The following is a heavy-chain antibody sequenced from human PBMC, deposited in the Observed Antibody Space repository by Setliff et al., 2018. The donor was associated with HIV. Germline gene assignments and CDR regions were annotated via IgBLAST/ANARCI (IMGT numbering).Heavy chain of an antibody. D-gene: IGHD5-12*01. CDR1: GGSISSSSYY. V-gene: IGHV4-39*07. J-gene: IGHJ6*02. CDR2: IYYSGST. CDR3: ARASSLGDDWAYGMDV. Sequence: PSETLSLTCTVSGGSISSSSYYWGWIRQPPGKGLEWIGSIYYSGSTNYNPSLKSRVTISVDTSKNQFSLNLKSVTVADTAVYYCARASSLGDDWAYGMDVWGPGTTVTVSS.